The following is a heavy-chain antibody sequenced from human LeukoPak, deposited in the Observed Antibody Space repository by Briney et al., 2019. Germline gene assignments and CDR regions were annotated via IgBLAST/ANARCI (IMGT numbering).Heavy chain of an antibody. J-gene: IGHJ3*02. D-gene: IGHD5-12*01. CDR1: GYSFTNYW. CDR2: IYPGDSDT. Sequence: GESLKISCEGSGYSFTNYWIGWVRQMPGKGLEWMGIIYPGDSDTIYSPSFQGQVTISADKSISTAYLQWSSLKASDTAMYYCARPGVKYSDYGSDAFDIWGQGTMVTVSS. CDR3: ARPGVKYSDYGSDAFDI. V-gene: IGHV5-51*01.